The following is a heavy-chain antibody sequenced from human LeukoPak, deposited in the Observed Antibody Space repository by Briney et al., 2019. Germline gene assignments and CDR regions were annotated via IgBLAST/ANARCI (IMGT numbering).Heavy chain of an antibody. CDR2: IDQDGSEK. CDR1: GFTFSSYS. D-gene: IGHD3-10*01. Sequence: GGSLRLSCAASGFTFSSYSMNWVRQAPGKGLEWVANIDQDGSEKYYVDSVRGRFTISRDNAKNSLYLQMNSLRAEDTAVYYCAGITTIRGVIGYWGQGTLVTVSS. J-gene: IGHJ4*02. CDR3: AGITTIRGVIGY. V-gene: IGHV3-7*01.